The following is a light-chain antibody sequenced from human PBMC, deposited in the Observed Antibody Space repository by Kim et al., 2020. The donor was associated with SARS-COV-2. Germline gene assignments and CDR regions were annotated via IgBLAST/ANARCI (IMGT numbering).Light chain of an antibody. Sequence: SSELTQDPAVSVALGQTVRITCQGDNLRIYYASWYQKKPGQAPVFVMYDKYKRPSGFPDRFSGSSSGNTASLTITGAQAEDEADYFCSSRDSSGNHVVFGGGTQLTVL. CDR3: SSRDSSGNHVV. CDR1: NLRIYY. CDR2: DKY. V-gene: IGLV3-19*01. J-gene: IGLJ2*01.